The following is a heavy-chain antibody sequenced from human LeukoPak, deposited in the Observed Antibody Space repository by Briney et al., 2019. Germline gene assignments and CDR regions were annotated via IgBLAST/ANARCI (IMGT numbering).Heavy chain of an antibody. CDR3: ARDTAMVKRN. CDR2: ISAYNGNT. CDR1: GYTFTSYG. D-gene: IGHD5-18*01. Sequence: ASVKVSCKASGYTFTSYGISWVRQAPGQGLEWMGWISAYNGNTNYAQKLQGRVTMTRDTSTSTVYMELSSLRSEDTAVYYCARDTAMVKRNWGQGTLVTVSS. J-gene: IGHJ4*02. V-gene: IGHV1-18*01.